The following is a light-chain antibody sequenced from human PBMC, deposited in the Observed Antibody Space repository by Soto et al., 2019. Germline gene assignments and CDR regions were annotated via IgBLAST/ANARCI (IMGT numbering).Light chain of an antibody. J-gene: IGKJ1*01. CDR1: QSVSSY. CDR3: QQYNNWPRT. Sequence: TQSPATLSLSPGERAPLPCRASQSVSSYLAWYQQKPGQAPRLLSYGASTRATGIPARFSGSGSGTEFTLTISSLQSEDFAVYYCQQYNNWPRTFGQGTKVDIK. V-gene: IGKV3-15*01. CDR2: GAS.